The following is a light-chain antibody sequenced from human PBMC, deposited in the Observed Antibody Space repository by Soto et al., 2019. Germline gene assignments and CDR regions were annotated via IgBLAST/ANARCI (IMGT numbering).Light chain of an antibody. CDR2: GAS. J-gene: IGKJ1*01. CDR3: QHYNNWPRT. Sequence: EIVMTQSPATLSVSPGERATLSCRASQSVSSNLAWYQQKPGQAPRLLIYGASTRATGIPARFSGSGSGTEFPLPISSLQSEDFAVFYFQHYNNWPRTVGQGAKVEIK. V-gene: IGKV3-15*01. CDR1: QSVSSN.